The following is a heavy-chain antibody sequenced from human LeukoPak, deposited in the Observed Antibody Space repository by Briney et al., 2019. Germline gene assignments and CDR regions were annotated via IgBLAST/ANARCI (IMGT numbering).Heavy chain of an antibody. CDR1: SGSISSGGYS. Sequence: PSETLSLTCAVSSGSISSGGYSWSWIRQPPGKGLEWIGYIYHSGSTYYNPSLKSRVTISVDRSKNQFSLKLSSVTAADTAVYYCARDSVSYGDYFDYWGQGTLVTVSS. CDR3: ARDSVSYGDYFDY. D-gene: IGHD5-18*01. CDR2: IYHSGST. J-gene: IGHJ4*02. V-gene: IGHV4-30-2*01.